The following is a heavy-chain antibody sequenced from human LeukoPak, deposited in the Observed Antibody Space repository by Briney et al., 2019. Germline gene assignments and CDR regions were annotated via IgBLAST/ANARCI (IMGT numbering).Heavy chain of an antibody. CDR2: FYARGNT. CDR1: GGSISNYY. V-gene: IGHV4-4*07. CDR3: ARGYGDYGYYYYYMDV. D-gene: IGHD4-17*01. J-gene: IGHJ6*03. Sequence: SETLSLTCNVSGGSISNYYWSWIRQPAGKGLEWIGRFYARGNTNYNPSLKSRVTMSVDTSKNQFSLKLSSVTAADTAVYYCARGYGDYGYYYYYMDVWGKGTTVTVSS.